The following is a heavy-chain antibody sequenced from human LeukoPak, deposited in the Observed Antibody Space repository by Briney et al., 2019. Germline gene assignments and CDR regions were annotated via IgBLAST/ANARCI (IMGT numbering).Heavy chain of an antibody. CDR2: ISGSTGNT. J-gene: IGHJ5*02. D-gene: IGHD2-2*01. Sequence: ASVKVSCKASGYGFTSYGITWVREVPGQGPEWLGWISGSTGNTHYAQNVQGRVTMTTDTATSTAYMELRSLGSDDTALYYCARVGRDCSSINCYWEDWFDPWGQGTLVIVSS. CDR1: GYGFTSYG. V-gene: IGHV1-18*01. CDR3: ARVGRDCSSINCYWEDWFDP.